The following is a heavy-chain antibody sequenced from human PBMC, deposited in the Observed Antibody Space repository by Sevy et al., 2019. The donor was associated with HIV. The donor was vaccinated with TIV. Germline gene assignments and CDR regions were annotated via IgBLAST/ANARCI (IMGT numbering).Heavy chain of an antibody. J-gene: IGHJ6*02. V-gene: IGHV3-74*03. CDR1: GFTFSTNW. Sequence: GESLKISCAASGFTFSTNWMHWVRQAPGKGLVWVSRINSDGSSTTYADSVKGRFTISRDNAKNTLYLQINSLGAEDTAVYYCTRDPNPDYGDYRTYYYGMDVWGQGTMVTVSS. D-gene: IGHD4-17*01. CDR3: TRDPNPDYGDYRTYYYGMDV. CDR2: INSDGSST.